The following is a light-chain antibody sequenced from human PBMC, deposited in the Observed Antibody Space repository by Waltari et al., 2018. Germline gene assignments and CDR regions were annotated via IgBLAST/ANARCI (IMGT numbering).Light chain of an antibody. CDR3: CSYAGRYTSVV. Sequence: QSALTQPRSVSGSPGQSVAFSCTGTSSDVGGYNYVSWYQQHPGKAPKLMIFDVTKRPSGVPDRFSGSKCCSTASLTISGLQAEDEAEYYCCSYAGRYTSVVFGGGTKLTVL. CDR2: DVT. V-gene: IGLV2-11*01. J-gene: IGLJ2*01. CDR1: SSDVGGYNY.